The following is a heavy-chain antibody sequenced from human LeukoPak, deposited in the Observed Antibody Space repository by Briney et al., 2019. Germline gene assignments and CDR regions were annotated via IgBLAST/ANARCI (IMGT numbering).Heavy chain of an antibody. J-gene: IGHJ4*02. CDR1: GYAFTSYG. CDR2: INPNSGGT. Sequence: ASVKVSCKASGYAFTSYGISWVRQAPGQGLEWMGWINPNSGGTNSPQKFQGRVTMTRDTSITTAYMELSSLRSDDSAVYYCARVRGVINDFDNWGQRTLVTVSS. CDR3: ARVRGVINDFDN. V-gene: IGHV1-2*02. D-gene: IGHD3-10*01.